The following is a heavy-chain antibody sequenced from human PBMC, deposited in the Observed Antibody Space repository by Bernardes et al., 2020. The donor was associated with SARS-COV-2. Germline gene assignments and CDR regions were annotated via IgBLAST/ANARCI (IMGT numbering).Heavy chain of an antibody. CDR1: GGSISSGGYY. V-gene: IGHV4-31*03. CDR2: IYYSGST. D-gene: IGHD3-16*01. CDR3: ARGPGRDYVWGSQSDHFDY. J-gene: IGHJ4*02. Sequence: SETLSLTCTVSGGSISSGGYYWSWIRQHPGKGLEWIGYIYYSGSTYYNPSLKSRVTISVDTSKNQFSLKLSSVTAADTAVYYCARGPGRDYVWGSQSDHFDYWGQGTLVTVSS.